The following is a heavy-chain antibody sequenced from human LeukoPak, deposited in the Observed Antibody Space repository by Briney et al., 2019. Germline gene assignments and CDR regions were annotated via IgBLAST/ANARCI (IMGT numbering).Heavy chain of an antibody. J-gene: IGHJ4*02. CDR3: AKDLNYGFDS. D-gene: IGHD3-10*01. CDR1: GFTFSSSA. CDR2: ISGSGDKT. Sequence: GGSLRLSCAASGFTFSSSAMSWVRQVPGKGLEWVSGISGSGDKTYYAQSVRGRFTISRDNSQNILYLQMNSLRAEDTAVYYCAKDLNYGFDSWGQGTLVTVSS. V-gene: IGHV3-23*01.